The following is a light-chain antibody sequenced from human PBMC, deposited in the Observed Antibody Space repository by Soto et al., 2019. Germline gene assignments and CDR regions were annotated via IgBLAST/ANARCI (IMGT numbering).Light chain of an antibody. CDR1: SSDVGSYNL. CDR3: CSYAGVNTFYV. J-gene: IGLJ1*01. CDR2: GVS. Sequence: QSALTQPASVSGSPGQSITISCTGTSSDVGSYNLVSWYQQHPGKAHKLMIYGVSKRPSGVSDRFSGSKSGDTASLTISGLQAEDEADYYCCSYAGVNTFYVFGAGTKVTVL. V-gene: IGLV2-23*02.